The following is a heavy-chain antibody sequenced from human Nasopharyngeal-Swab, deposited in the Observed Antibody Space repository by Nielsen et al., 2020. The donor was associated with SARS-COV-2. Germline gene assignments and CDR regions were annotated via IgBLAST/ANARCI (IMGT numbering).Heavy chain of an antibody. J-gene: IGHJ4*02. V-gene: IGHV3-30-3*01. D-gene: IGHD6-13*01. Sequence: GGSLRLSCAASGFTFSSYAMHWVRQAPGKGLEWVAVISYDGSNKYYADSVKGRFTISRDNSKNTLYLQMNSLRAADTAVYYCAMGSSSWLTPFDYWGQGTLVTVSS. CDR2: ISYDGSNK. CDR1: GFTFSSYA. CDR3: AMGSSSWLTPFDY.